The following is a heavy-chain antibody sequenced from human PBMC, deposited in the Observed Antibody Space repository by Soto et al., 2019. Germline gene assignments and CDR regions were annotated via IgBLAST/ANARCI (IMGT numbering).Heavy chain of an antibody. CDR3: AKGLVWNFQVSLSQNWFDP. Sequence: PGGSLRLSCAASGFTFDDYAMHWVRQAPGKGLEWVSGISWNSGTLDYADSVKGRFTISRDNAKNSLYLQMNSLRAGDTALYYCAKGLVWNFQVSLSQNWFDPWGQGTLVTVSS. D-gene: IGHD1-7*01. CDR1: GFTFDDYA. J-gene: IGHJ5*02. CDR2: ISWNSGTL. V-gene: IGHV3-9*01.